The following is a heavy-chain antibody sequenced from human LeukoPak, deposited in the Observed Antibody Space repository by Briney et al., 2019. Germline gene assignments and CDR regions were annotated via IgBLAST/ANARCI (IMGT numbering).Heavy chain of an antibody. CDR1: GYTFTGYY. CDR3: AKGFDTGAPACFEN. Sequence: ASVKVSCTASGYTFTGYYMHWVRQAPGQGLEWMGWIHPNNDGTNYAQKVKGRVTVSRDTSMSTTYMEVNRLRSEDTAVYYCAKGFDTGAPACFENWGQGTMVTVSS. CDR2: IHPNNDGT. D-gene: IGHD3-9*01. J-gene: IGHJ4*03. V-gene: IGHV1-2*02.